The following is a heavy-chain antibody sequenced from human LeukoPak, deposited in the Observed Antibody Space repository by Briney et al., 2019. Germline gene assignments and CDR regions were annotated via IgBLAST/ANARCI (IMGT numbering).Heavy chain of an antibody. CDR3: ATPGPQWELPSYYFDY. J-gene: IGHJ4*02. Sequence: GASVKVSCKVSGYTLTELSMHWVRQAPGKGLEWMGGFDPEDGETIYAQKFQGRVTMTEDTSTDTACMELSSLRSEDTAVYYCATPGPQWELPSYYFDYWGQGTLVTVSS. CDR1: GYTLTELS. CDR2: FDPEDGET. D-gene: IGHD1-26*01. V-gene: IGHV1-24*01.